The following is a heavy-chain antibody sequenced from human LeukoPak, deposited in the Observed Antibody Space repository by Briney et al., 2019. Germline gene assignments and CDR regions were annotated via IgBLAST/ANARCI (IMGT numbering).Heavy chain of an antibody. CDR1: GFTFSSYA. Sequence: TGGSLGLSCAASGFTFSSYAMSWVRRAPGKGLEWVSAIRESGTNTYYTDSVRGRFTISRDNSKNTLYLHMNSLRADDTAVYYCAKMMAGVAGIPNCWGQGTLVTVFS. D-gene: IGHD6-19*01. CDR2: IRESGTNT. V-gene: IGHV3-23*01. J-gene: IGHJ4*02. CDR3: AKMMAGVAGIPNC.